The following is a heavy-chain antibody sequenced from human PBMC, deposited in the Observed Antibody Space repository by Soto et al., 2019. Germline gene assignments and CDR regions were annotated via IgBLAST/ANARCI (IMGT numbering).Heavy chain of an antibody. CDR1: GFTFSSYW. D-gene: IGHD3-10*01. V-gene: IGHV3-74*01. CDR2: INSDGSST. Sequence: GGSLRLSCAASGFTFSSYWMHWVRQAPGKGLVWVSRINSDGSSTSYADSVKGRFTISRDNAKNTLYLQMNSLRAEDTAVYYCARGGRSGSYRNWFDPWGQGTLVTVSS. CDR3: ARGGRSGSYRNWFDP. J-gene: IGHJ5*02.